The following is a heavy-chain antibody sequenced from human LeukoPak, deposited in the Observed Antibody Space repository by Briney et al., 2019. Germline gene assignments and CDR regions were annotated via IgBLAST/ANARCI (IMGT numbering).Heavy chain of an antibody. CDR3: ARGRPKIHFWSGYYTGKVSYFDY. CDR2: IYHSGST. D-gene: IGHD3-3*01. V-gene: IGHV4-39*07. J-gene: IGHJ4*02. CDR1: GVSISSSNSY. Sequence: SETLSLTCSVSGVSISSSNSYWGWIRQPPGKGLEWIGSIYHSGSTYYNPSLKSRVTISVDTSKNQFSLKLSSVTAADTAVYYCARGRPKIHFWSGYYTGKVSYFDYWGQGTLVTVSS.